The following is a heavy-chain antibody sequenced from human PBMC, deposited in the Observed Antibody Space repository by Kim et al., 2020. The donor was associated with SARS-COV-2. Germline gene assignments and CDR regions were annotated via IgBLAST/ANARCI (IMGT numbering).Heavy chain of an antibody. D-gene: IGHD6-19*01. Sequence: TPSLKGQVTISVDRSKNKFSLKLSSVTAADTAVYYCARLTHSSGWSIDYWGQGTLVTVSS. V-gene: IGHV4-30-2*01. J-gene: IGHJ4*02. CDR3: ARLTHSSGWSIDY.